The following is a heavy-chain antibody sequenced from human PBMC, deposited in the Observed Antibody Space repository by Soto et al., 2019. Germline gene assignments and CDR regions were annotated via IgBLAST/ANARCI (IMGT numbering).Heavy chain of an antibody. CDR1: GGSISSSSYY. D-gene: IGHD3-22*01. V-gene: IGHV4-39*07. CDR2: IYYSGST. CDR3: ARGEECYYDSSGYYCPFDY. Sequence: SETLSLSCTVSGGSISSSSYYWGWIRQPPGKGLEWIGSIYYSGSTYYNPSLKSRVTISVDTSKNQFSLKLSSVTAADTAVYYCARGEECYYDSSGYYCPFDYWGQGTLVTVSS. J-gene: IGHJ4*02.